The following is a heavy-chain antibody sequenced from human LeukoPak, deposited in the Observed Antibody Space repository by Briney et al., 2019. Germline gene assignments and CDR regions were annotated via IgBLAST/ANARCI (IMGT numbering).Heavy chain of an antibody. Sequence: PGGSVRLSCAASGFTFSSYGMHWVRQAPGKGLEWVAFIRYDGSNKYYADSVKGRFTISRDNSKNTLYLQMNSLRAEDTAVYYCIVVPAAMWGRYGMDVWGQGTTVTVSS. V-gene: IGHV3-30*02. D-gene: IGHD2-2*01. J-gene: IGHJ6*02. CDR3: IVVPAAMWGRYGMDV. CDR1: GFTFSSYG. CDR2: IRYDGSNK.